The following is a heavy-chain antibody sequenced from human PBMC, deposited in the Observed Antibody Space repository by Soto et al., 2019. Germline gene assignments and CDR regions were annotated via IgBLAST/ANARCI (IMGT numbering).Heavy chain of an antibody. CDR1: GFTFDDYA. Sequence: GGSLRLSCAASGFTFDDYAMHWVRQAPGKGLEWVSGISWNSGSIGYADSVKGRFTISRDNAKNSLYLQMNSLRAEDTAVYYCARAWAICSDDSCYSFPHYWGQGTLVTVSS. CDR3: ARAWAICSDDSCYSFPHY. V-gene: IGHV3-9*01. D-gene: IGHD2-15*01. J-gene: IGHJ4*02. CDR2: ISWNSGSI.